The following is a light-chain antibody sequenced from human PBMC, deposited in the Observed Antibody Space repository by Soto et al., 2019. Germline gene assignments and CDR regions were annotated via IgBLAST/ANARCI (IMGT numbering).Light chain of an antibody. CDR2: DAS. CDR3: QQYDNLPQT. V-gene: IGKV1-5*01. CDR1: QSINTW. Sequence: DIQMTQSPSTLSASVGDRVTITCRASQSINTWLAWYQQKPGKAPMVLIYDASNLESGVPSRFSGSGSGTEFTLTINSLQPDDFATYYCQQYDNLPQTFGPGTKVDIK. J-gene: IGKJ3*01.